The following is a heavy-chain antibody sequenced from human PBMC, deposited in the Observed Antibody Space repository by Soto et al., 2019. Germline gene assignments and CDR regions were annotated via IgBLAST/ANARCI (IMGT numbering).Heavy chain of an antibody. J-gene: IGHJ4*02. Sequence: ASVQVSCEVSLYTLPELSMHCVRQAPGKGLEWMGGFDPEDGETIYAQKFQGRVTMAEDTSTDTAYMELSSLRSEDTAVYYCATDRGYSYGYSYWGQGTLVA. D-gene: IGHD5-18*01. CDR2: FDPEDGET. CDR3: ATDRGYSYGYSY. CDR1: LYTLPELS. V-gene: IGHV1-24*01.